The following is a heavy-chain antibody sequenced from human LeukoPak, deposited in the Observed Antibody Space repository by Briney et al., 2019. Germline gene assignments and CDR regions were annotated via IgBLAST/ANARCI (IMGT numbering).Heavy chain of an antibody. D-gene: IGHD5-24*01. Sequence: GASVKVSCKASGYTFTGYYMHWVRQAPGQGLEWMGWINPNSGGTNYAQKFQGRVTMTRDTSISTAYMELSRLRSDDTAVYYCARDQGDGYNAYYFDYWGQGTLVTVSS. CDR2: INPNSGGT. CDR3: ARDQGDGYNAYYFDY. J-gene: IGHJ4*02. V-gene: IGHV1-2*02. CDR1: GYTFTGYY.